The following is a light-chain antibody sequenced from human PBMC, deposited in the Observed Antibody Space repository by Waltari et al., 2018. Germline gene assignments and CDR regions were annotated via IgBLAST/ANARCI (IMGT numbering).Light chain of an antibody. CDR3: QVWDSSTVV. CDR2: RDS. Sequence: SYELTQPLSVSVALGQTARITSGGNNIGSKNAHWYQQKPGQAPVLVIYRDSNRPSGIPERFSGSNSGNTATLTISRAQAGDEADYYCQVWDSSTVVFGGGTKLTVL. CDR1: NIGSKN. J-gene: IGLJ2*01. V-gene: IGLV3-9*01.